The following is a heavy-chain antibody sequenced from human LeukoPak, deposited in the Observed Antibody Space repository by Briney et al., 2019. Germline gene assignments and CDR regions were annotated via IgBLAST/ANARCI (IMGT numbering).Heavy chain of an antibody. Sequence: GASVKVSCKASGYTFYGYYINWVRQAPGQSLEWMGWINPNSGATKFAEKFQGRVTLTRDTSVNTAYMELNNLTSDDTAVYFCARDRQYGSSWRRTSFDPWGQGTLVTVSS. CDR1: GYTFYGYY. CDR3: ARDRQYGSSWRRTSFDP. D-gene: IGHD6-13*01. V-gene: IGHV1-2*02. CDR2: INPNSGAT. J-gene: IGHJ5*01.